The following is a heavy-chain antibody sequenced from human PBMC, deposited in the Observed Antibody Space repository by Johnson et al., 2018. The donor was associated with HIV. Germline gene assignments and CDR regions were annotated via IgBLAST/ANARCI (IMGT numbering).Heavy chain of an antibody. CDR2: ISSSGSTI. V-gene: IGHV3-11*04. Sequence: QVQLVESGGGLVQPGGSLRLSCAASGFTVSSNYMSWIRQAPGKGLEWVSYISSSGSTIYYPDSVKGRFTISRDSAKNSLYLQMNSLRAEDTAVYYCAKVGGRHDYGDYLGAFDIWGQGTMVTVSS. CDR3: AKVGGRHDYGDYLGAFDI. J-gene: IGHJ3*02. CDR1: GFTVSSNY. D-gene: IGHD4-17*01.